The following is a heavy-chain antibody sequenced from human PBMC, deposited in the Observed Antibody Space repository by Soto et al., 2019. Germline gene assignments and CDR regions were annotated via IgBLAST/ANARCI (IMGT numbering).Heavy chain of an antibody. Sequence: QLQLQESGSGLVKPSQTLSLTCAVSGGSLSSGGHSWSWIRQPPGKGLEWIGYIYQSGSTYYSPSLKSRVTISLDRSKNQFYLKLNSVTAADTAVYYCARHVTGVGGDWFDTWGQGTLVTVSS. CDR1: GGSLSSGGHS. V-gene: IGHV4-30-2*01. D-gene: IGHD2-21*01. CDR3: ARHVTGVGGDWFDT. CDR2: IYQSGST. J-gene: IGHJ5*02.